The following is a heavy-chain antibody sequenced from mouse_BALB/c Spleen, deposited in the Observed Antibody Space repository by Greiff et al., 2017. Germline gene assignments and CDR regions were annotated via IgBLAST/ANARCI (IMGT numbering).Heavy chain of an antibody. D-gene: IGHD4-1*02. V-gene: IGHV14-3*02. CDR3: ATQLSWFAY. J-gene: IGHJ3*01. CDR1: GFNIKDTY. CDR2: IDPANGNT. Sequence: EVKLVESGAELVKPGASVKLSCTASGFNIKDTYMHWVKQSPEQGLEWIGRIDPANGNTKYDPKFQGKATITADTSSNTAYLQLSSLTSEDTAVYYCATQLSWFAYWGQGTLVTVSA.